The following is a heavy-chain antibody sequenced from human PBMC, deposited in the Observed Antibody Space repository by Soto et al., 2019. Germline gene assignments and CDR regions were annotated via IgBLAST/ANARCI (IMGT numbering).Heavy chain of an antibody. J-gene: IGHJ5*02. CDR1: GYSSRSSCW. Sequence: SVTLSLRNAVAGYSSRSSCWWGWIRQPPGKGLEWIGYIYYSGTTYYNPSLRSRVPMSVDTSKNQFSLKLVSVTAVDTAVYYCARYYGSGENWSAPRRQGTLVTVSS. CDR3: ARYYGSGENWSAP. CDR2: IYYSGTT. D-gene: IGHD3-10*01. V-gene: IGHV4-28*01.